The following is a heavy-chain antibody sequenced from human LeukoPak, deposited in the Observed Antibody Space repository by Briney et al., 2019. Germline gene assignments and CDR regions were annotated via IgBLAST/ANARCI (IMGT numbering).Heavy chain of an antibody. J-gene: IGHJ5*02. V-gene: IGHV3-21*01. CDR3: ARVEAVAGNWGGLDP. Sequence: GGSLRLSCAASGFTFSSYSMNWVRQAPGKGLEWVSSISSTSSYIYYADSVKGRFTISRDNAKDTLFLQLNSLRAEDAAMYYCARVEAVAGNWGGLDPWGQGTLVTVSS. CDR2: ISSTSSYI. CDR1: GFTFSSYS. D-gene: IGHD6-19*01.